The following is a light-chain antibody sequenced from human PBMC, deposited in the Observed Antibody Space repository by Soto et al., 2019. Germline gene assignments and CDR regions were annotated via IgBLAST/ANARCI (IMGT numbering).Light chain of an antibody. CDR3: QQYNNWPRT. CDR2: RAS. Sequence: EIVMTQSPATLSVSPGERATLSCRASQSVSSNLAWYQQKPGQAPRLLIYRASTRATGIPARFSGSGSGTEFTLSIGSLQSEDFAVYYWQQYNNWPRTFGQGTKVEIK. J-gene: IGKJ1*01. V-gene: IGKV3-15*01. CDR1: QSVSSN.